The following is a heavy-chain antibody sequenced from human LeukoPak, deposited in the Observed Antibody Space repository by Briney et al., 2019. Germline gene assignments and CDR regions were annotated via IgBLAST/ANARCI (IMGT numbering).Heavy chain of an antibody. CDR2: IYSNVRT. D-gene: IGHD3-22*01. J-gene: IGHJ4*02. V-gene: IGHV4-4*07. CDR1: GGSINGYY. Sequence: SETLSLTCTVSGGSINGYYWSWIRQPAGRGLEWIGRIYSNVRTNYNPSLKGRVTLSVDTSKNQFSLKLSSVTAADTAVYYCARDVIADDSGSCFESWGQGTLVTVSS. CDR3: ARDVIADDSGSCFES.